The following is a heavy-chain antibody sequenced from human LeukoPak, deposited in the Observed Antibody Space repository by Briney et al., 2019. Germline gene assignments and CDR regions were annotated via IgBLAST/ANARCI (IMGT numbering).Heavy chain of an antibody. CDR2: IYSGGST. D-gene: IGHD3-3*01. J-gene: IGHJ4*02. CDR1: GFTVSSNY. CDR3: ARVRYDFWSGYYEDY. V-gene: IGHV3-66*01. Sequence: GGSLRLSCAASGFTVSSNYMSWVRQAPGKGLEWVSVIYSGGSTYYADSVKGRFTISRDNSKNTLYLQMNSLRAEDTAVYYCARVRYDFWSGYYEDYWGQGTLVTVSS.